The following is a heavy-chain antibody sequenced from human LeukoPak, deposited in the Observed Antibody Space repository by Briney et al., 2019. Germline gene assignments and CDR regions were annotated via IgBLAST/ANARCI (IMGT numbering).Heavy chain of an antibody. Sequence: GGSLRLSCAASGFTFSSYAMHWVRQAPGKGLEWVAVISYDGSNKYYADSVKGRFTISRDNSKNTLYLQMNSLRAEDTAVYYCARLMIAAAGLRVDAFDIWGQGTMVTVSS. CDR2: ISYDGSNK. J-gene: IGHJ3*02. CDR3: ARLMIAAAGLRVDAFDI. CDR1: GFTFSSYA. V-gene: IGHV3-30*04. D-gene: IGHD6-13*01.